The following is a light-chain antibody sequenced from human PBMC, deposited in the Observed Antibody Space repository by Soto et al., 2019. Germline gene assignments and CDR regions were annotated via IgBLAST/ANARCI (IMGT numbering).Light chain of an antibody. V-gene: IGLV2-23*01. CDR1: SSDIGSYNL. J-gene: IGLJ3*02. Sequence: QSVPTQPAAVSGSPEQSITISCTGTSSDIGSYNLVSWYQQHPGKAPKVMIYEATKRPSGVSNCFSGSKSGNTASLAISGLQAEDEGDYYCCAYAGSGTVVFGGGTKLTVL. CDR2: EAT. CDR3: CAYAGSGTVV.